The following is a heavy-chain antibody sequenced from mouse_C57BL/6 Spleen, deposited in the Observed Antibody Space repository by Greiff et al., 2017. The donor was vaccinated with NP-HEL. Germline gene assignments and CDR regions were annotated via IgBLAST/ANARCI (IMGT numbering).Heavy chain of an antibody. J-gene: IGHJ2*01. D-gene: IGHD1-1*01. V-gene: IGHV1-82*01. CDR2: IYPGDGDT. CDR1: GYAFSSSW. CDR3: ANYGSSYYFDY. Sequence: QVQLQQSGPELVKPWASVKISCKASGYAFSSSWMNWVKQRPGKGLEWIGRIYPGDGDTNYNGKFKGKATLTADKSSSTAYMQLSSLTSEDSAVYFCANYGSSYYFDYWGQGTTLTVSS.